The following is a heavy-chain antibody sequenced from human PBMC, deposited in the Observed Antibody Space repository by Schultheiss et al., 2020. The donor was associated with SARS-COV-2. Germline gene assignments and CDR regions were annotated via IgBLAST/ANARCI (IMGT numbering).Heavy chain of an antibody. Sequence: SQTLSLTCPVSGGSISSYYWSWIRQPPGKGLEWIGYIYYSGSAYYNPSLKSRVTISVDTSKNQFSLKLSSVTAADTAVYYCARGGLGVVVVPAGLDYWGQGTLVTVSS. V-gene: IGHV4-59*12. D-gene: IGHD2-2*01. CDR3: ARGGLGVVVVPAGLDY. CDR1: GGSISSYY. J-gene: IGHJ4*02. CDR2: IYYSGSA.